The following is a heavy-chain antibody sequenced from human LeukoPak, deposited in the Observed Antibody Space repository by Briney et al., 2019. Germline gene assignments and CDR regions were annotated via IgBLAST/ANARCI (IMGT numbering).Heavy chain of an antibody. CDR1: EGTFGAYS. J-gene: IGHJ4*02. CDR3: AAGRRLGELFFDY. Sequence: SVKVSCKASEGTFGAYSLDWVRQAPGQGLEWLGGINPIFNILNYAQKFRGRVTITADESTNTAYMDLSSLKYDDTAVYYCAAGRRLGELFFDYWGQRALVTVSS. CDR2: INPIFNIL. D-gene: IGHD3-10*01. V-gene: IGHV1-69*13.